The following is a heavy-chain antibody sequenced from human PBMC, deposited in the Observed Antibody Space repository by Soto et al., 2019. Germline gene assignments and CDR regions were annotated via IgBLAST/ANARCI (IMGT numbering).Heavy chain of an antibody. CDR3: ARDLRRHCSGGSCAEGWFDP. D-gene: IGHD2-15*01. J-gene: IGHJ5*02. CDR2: IYYSGST. V-gene: IGHV4-59*01. CDR1: GGSISSYY. Sequence: SETLSLTCTVSGGSISSYYWSWIRKPPGKGLEWIGYIYYSGSTNYNPSLKSRVTISVDTSKNQFSLKLSSVTAADTAVYYCARDLRRHCSGGSCAEGWFDPWGQGTLVTVSS.